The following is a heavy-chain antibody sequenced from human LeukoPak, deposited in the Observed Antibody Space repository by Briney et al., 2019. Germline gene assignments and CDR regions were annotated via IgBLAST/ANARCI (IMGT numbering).Heavy chain of an antibody. V-gene: IGHV3-11*04. CDR3: LTAPTRTYSVC. Sequence: GGSLRLSCAASGFSFSDYYMSWIRQAPGKGLEWVSYMSSSGDTIYYADSVKGRFTISMDNAKNSLFLQMNSLRADDTAAYYCLTAPTRTYSVCWGQGTLVTVSS. CDR2: MSSSGDTI. CDR1: GFSFSDYY. J-gene: IGHJ4*02. D-gene: IGHD2-15*01.